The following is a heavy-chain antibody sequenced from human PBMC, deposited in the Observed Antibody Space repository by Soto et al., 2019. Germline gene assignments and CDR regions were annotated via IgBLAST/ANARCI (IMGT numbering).Heavy chain of an antibody. J-gene: IGHJ5*02. Sequence: GGSLRLSCAASGFIVSNSYMSWVRQAPGKGLEWVSILYSGGTTYYADSVKGRFTFSRDNAANTVFLQMNNLRVEDTAVYYCVRDRGGSYWLDPWGQGTLVTVPQ. D-gene: IGHD1-26*01. CDR3: VRDRGGSYWLDP. CDR1: GFIVSNSY. V-gene: IGHV3-53*01. CDR2: LYSGGTT.